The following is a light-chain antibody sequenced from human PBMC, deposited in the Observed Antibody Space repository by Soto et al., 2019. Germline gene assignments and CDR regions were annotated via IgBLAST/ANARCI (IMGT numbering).Light chain of an antibody. Sequence: QSALTQPASVSGSPGQSITSSGTGTNSDIGAYKYVSWYQHHQGKAPKLVIYEVNNRPSGTSNRFSGSKSGNTASLTISGLQTEDEADYYCNSFAGSNTWVFGGGTKLTVL. J-gene: IGLJ3*02. CDR1: NSDIGAYKY. CDR3: NSFAGSNTWV. V-gene: IGLV2-14*01. CDR2: EVN.